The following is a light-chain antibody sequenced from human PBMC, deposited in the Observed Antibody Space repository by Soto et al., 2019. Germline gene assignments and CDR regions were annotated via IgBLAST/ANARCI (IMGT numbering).Light chain of an antibody. CDR2: EVG. V-gene: IGLV2-14*01. CDR3: CSYTSAINYA. J-gene: IGLJ1*01. CDR1: SSDVGGYES. Sequence: QSVLTQPASVSGSPGQSITISCTGTSSDVGGYESVSWYQQYPGKAPKLLIYEVGHRPSGVSNRFSASKSANTASLTISGLQAEDEADYYCCSYTSAINYAFGTGTKVTVL.